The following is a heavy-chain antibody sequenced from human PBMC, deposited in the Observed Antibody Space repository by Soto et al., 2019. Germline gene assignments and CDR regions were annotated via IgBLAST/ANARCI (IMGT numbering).Heavy chain of an antibody. CDR2: INAGNGNT. CDR3: ARDLQWLVTDFDY. D-gene: IGHD6-19*01. CDR1: GYTFTSYA. J-gene: IGHJ4*02. Sequence: ASVKVSCKASGYTFTSYAMHWVRQAPGQRLEWMGWINAGNGNTKYSQKFQGRVTITRDTSASTAYMELSSLRSEDTAVYYCARDLQWLVTDFDYWGQGTLVTVS. V-gene: IGHV1-3*01.